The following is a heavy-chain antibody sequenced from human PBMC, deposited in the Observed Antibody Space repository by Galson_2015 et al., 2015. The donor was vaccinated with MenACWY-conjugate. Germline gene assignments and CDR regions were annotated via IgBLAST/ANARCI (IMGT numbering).Heavy chain of an antibody. V-gene: IGHV2-26*01. J-gene: IGHJ4*02. CDR2: IFANDEK. Sequence: PALVTPTQTLTLTCTVSGVSLSNAAMGVSWIRQPPGKALEWLAHIFANDEKSYSPSLRSRLSIFKDTSKSQVVLTMTSMDPVDTATYYCTRRSRGSNGPGYYFDYWGQGTLVTVSS. CDR3: TRRSRGSNGPGYYFDY. D-gene: IGHD5-18*01. CDR1: GVSLSNAAMG.